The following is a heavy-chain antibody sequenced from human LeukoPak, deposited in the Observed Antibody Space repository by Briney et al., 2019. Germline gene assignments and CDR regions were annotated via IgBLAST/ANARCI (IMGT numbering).Heavy chain of an antibody. V-gene: IGHV3-74*03. D-gene: IGHD3-10*01. CDR3: ARDSASGRFFDL. CDR1: GFMFSNHW. Sequence: QPGGSLKLSCVGSGFMFSNHWMHWVRQGPGKGLMWLSRINTDGSRTTYEDSVQGRFPISRDNAKNTLYLHLDSLRVDDTAMYYCARDSASGRFFDLWGRGTLVTVAS. J-gene: IGHJ2*01. CDR2: INTDGSRT.